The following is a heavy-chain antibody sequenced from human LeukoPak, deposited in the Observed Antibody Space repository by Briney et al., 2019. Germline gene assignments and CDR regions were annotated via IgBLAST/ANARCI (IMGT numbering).Heavy chain of an antibody. D-gene: IGHD3-3*01. CDR1: GFTFSSYG. J-gene: IGHJ4*02. CDR2: ISYDGSNK. Sequence: GRSLRLSCAASGFTFSSYGMHWVRQAPGKGLEWVAVISYDGSNKYYADSVKGRFTISRDNSKNTLYLQMNSLRAEDTAVYYCTIFGVVISRDYWGQGTLVTVSS. V-gene: IGHV3-30*03. CDR3: TIFGVVISRDY.